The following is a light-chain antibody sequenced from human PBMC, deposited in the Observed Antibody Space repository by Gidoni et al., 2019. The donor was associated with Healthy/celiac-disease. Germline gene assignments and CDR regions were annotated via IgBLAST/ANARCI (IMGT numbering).Light chain of an antibody. CDR3: QQSDSTPPT. J-gene: IGKJ1*01. CDR2: SAS. V-gene: IGKV1-39*01. Sequence: DIQITQSPSSLSASVGDRVTITCRASQSTSSYLHWYQQKPRNATTLLIYSASSLHRGGPSRFSGSGSVTDFFLTIISLQAEDCSTYYCQQSDSTPPTFGQGTKVEIK. CDR1: QSTSSY.